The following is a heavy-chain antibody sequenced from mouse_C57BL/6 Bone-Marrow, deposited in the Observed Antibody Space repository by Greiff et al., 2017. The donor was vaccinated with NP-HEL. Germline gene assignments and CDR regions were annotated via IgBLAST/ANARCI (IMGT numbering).Heavy chain of an antibody. J-gene: IGHJ1*03. CDR2: INPSSGYT. CDR3: ARSGATVVAIYWYFDV. D-gene: IGHD1-1*01. Sequence: VQLQQSGAELAKPGASVKLSCKASGYTFTSYWMHWVKQRPGQGLEWIGYINPSSGYTKYNQKFKDKATVTSDKSSSTAYMQLSSLTYEDSAVYYCARSGATVVAIYWYFDVWGTGTTVTVSS. CDR1: GYTFTSYW. V-gene: IGHV1-7*01.